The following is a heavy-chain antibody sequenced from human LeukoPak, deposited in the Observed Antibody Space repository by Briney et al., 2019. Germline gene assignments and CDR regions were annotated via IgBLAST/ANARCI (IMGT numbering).Heavy chain of an antibody. CDR2: IYTSGST. D-gene: IGHD3-22*01. CDR3: ARDSLDSSGYYGGMVDY. CDR1: GGSISSYY. Sequence: KPSETLSLTCTVSGGSISSYYWSWIRQPAGRGLEWIGRIYTSGSTNYNPSLKSRVTMSVDTSKNQFSLKLSSVTAADTAVYYCARDSLDSSGYYGGMVDYWGQGTLVSVSS. V-gene: IGHV4-4*07. J-gene: IGHJ4*02.